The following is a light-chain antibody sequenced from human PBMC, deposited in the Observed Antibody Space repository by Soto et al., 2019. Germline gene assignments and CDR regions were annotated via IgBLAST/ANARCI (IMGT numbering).Light chain of an antibody. J-gene: IGKJ1*01. CDR2: GAS. Sequence: EIVMTQSPATLSVSPGERATLSCRASQTINSNLAWYQQKPGQAPGLLIFGASTRATGVPARFSGSGSGTEFTLTISSLQSEDFAVYYCQQYHNWHPHTFGQGTKVDIK. CDR3: QQYHNWHPHT. V-gene: IGKV3-15*01. CDR1: QTINSN.